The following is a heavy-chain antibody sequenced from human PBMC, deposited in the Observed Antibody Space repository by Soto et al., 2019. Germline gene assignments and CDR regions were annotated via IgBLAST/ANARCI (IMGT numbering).Heavy chain of an antibody. CDR3: ARRPHNYYDSSGYYSVGAFDI. J-gene: IGHJ3*02. V-gene: IGHV5-10-1*01. D-gene: IGHD3-22*01. Sequence: GESLKISCKGSGYSFTSYWISWVRQMPGKGLEWMGRIDPSDSYTNYSPSFQGHVTISADKSISTAYLQWSSLKASDTAMYYCARRPHNYYDSSGYYSVGAFDIWGQGTMVTVSS. CDR1: GYSFTSYW. CDR2: IDPSDSYT.